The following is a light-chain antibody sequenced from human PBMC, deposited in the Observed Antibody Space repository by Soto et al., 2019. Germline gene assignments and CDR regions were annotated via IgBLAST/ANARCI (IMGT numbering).Light chain of an antibody. CDR2: DAS. CDR3: QQGSSSPQS. J-gene: IGKJ2*03. Sequence: DIQMTQSPSSLSAFVGDRVTITCRASRSIGDYLHWYQHRPGRAPRLLIYDASRLQSGVPSRFSGSGFGTHFTLTISGLQPEDFATYYCQQGSSSPQSFGQGTNLEIK. V-gene: IGKV1-39*01. CDR1: RSIGDY.